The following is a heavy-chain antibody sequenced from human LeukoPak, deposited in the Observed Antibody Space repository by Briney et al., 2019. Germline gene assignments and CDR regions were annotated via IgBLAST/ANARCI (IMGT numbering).Heavy chain of an antibody. CDR1: GFTFSNAW. CDR3: ARDLYPGY. J-gene: IGHJ4*02. D-gene: IGHD3-16*01. CDR2: ISSSSSTI. Sequence: PGGSLRLSCAASGFTFSNAWMSWVRQAPGKGLEWVSYISSSSSTIHYADSVKGRFTISRDNAKNSLYLQMNSLRAEDTAVYYCARDLYPGYWGQGTLVTVSS. V-gene: IGHV3-48*01.